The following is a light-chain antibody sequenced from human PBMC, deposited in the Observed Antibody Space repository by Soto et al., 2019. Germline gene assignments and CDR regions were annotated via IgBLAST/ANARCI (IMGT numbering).Light chain of an antibody. CDR3: HHSYSRVR. J-gene: IGKJ1*01. CDR2: GAS. CDR1: HSINSY. Sequence: DIHMTQSPSTLSASVGDGVTITCRASHSINSYVSLYLQKPGKAPKLLIYGASRLQSGVPSRFSGSKSGTDFTLTISGLQPEDFETSYCHHSYSRVRLGQGTTG. V-gene: IGKV1-39*01.